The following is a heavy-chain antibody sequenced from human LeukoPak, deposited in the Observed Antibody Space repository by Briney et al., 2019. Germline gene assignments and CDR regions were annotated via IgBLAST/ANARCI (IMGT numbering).Heavy chain of an antibody. D-gene: IGHD5-24*01. Sequence: SETLSLTCTVSGGSISSSSYYWGWIRQPPGKGLEWIGSIYYSGSTYYNPSLKSRVTISVDTSKNQFSLKLSSVTAADTAVYYCARRRDGYSMGGFDYWGQGTLVTVSS. CDR1: GGSISSSSYY. V-gene: IGHV4-39*01. CDR2: IYYSGST. J-gene: IGHJ4*02. CDR3: ARRRDGYSMGGFDY.